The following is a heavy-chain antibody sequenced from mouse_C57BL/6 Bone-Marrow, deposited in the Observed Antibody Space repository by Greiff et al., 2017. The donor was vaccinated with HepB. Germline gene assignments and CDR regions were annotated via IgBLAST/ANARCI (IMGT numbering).Heavy chain of an antibody. Sequence: EVQLQQSGPGLVKPSQSLSLTCSVTGYSITSGYYWNWIRQFPGNKLEWMGYISYDGSNNYNPSLKNRISITRDTSKNQFFLKLNSVTTEDTATYYCARDGNYCDYWGQGTTLTVSS. J-gene: IGHJ2*01. CDR3: ARDGNYCDY. CDR2: ISYDGSN. D-gene: IGHD1-1*02. CDR1: GYSITSGYY. V-gene: IGHV3-6*01.